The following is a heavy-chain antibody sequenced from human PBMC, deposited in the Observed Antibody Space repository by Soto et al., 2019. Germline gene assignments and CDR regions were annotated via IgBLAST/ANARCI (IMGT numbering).Heavy chain of an antibody. Sequence: ASMKFSCKASGYTFTRYAMHWVRQAPGQRLEWMGWINAGNGNTKYSQKFQGRVTITRDTSASTAYMELSSLRSEDTVVYYCARGLEYYDILTGYHWGQGTLVTVSS. CDR1: GYTFTRYA. CDR3: ARGLEYYDILTGYH. CDR2: INAGNGNT. J-gene: IGHJ4*02. D-gene: IGHD3-9*01. V-gene: IGHV1-3*01.